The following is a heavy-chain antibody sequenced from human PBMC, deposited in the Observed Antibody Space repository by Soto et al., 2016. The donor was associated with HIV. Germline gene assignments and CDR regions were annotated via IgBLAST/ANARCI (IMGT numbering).Heavy chain of an antibody. CDR3: ARGPYSSSWYGMDV. D-gene: IGHD6-13*01. J-gene: IGHJ6*02. CDR2: IYSGGST. Sequence: EVQLVETGGGLIQPGGSLRLSCAASGFTISFNYMSWVRQAPGKGLEWVSAIYSGGSTYYADSVKGRFTISRDNSKNTLYLQMNSLRAEDTAVYYCARGPYSSSWYGMDVWGQGTTVTVSS. V-gene: IGHV3-53*02. CDR1: GFTISFNY.